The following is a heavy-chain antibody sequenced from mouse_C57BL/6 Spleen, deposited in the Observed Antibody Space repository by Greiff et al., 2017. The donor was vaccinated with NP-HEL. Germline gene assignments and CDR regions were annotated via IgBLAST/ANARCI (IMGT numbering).Heavy chain of an antibody. Sequence: VQLQQPGAELVKPGASVKLSCKASGYTFTSYWMHWVKQRPGQGLEWIGMIHPNSGSTNYNEKFKSKATLTVVKSSSTAYMQLSSLTSEDSAVYYCARSDYDYSWFAYWGQGTLVTVSA. V-gene: IGHV1-64*01. J-gene: IGHJ3*01. CDR1: GYTFTSYW. CDR3: ARSDYDYSWFAY. CDR2: IHPNSGST. D-gene: IGHD2-4*01.